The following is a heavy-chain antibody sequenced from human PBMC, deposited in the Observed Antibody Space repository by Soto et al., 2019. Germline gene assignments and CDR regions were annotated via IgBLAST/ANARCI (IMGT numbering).Heavy chain of an antibody. Sequence: GGSLRLSCAASGFTFSSYNMNWVRQAPGKGLEWVSSISSSSSYIYYADSVKGRFTISRDNAQNSLYLQMNSLRAEDTAVYYCARDEGCSSTSCYDDFYYYYYYMDVWGKGTTVTVS. CDR3: ARDEGCSSTSCYDDFYYYYYYMDV. V-gene: IGHV3-21*01. J-gene: IGHJ6*03. CDR2: ISSSSSYI. D-gene: IGHD2-2*01. CDR1: GFTFSSYN.